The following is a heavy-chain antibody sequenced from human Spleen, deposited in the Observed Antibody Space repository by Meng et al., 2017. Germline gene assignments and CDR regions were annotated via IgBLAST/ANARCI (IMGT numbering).Heavy chain of an antibody. V-gene: IGHV4-34*01. Sequence: QVQLQQWGAGLVKPSETLSLTCAVYGGSFSGYYWTWIRQPPGKGLEWIGYIYYSGSTYCNPSLKSRVTISADTSKNQFSLKVSSATAADTAVYYCARDGSGYGRFDPWGQGTLVTVSS. CDR3: ARDGSGYGRFDP. D-gene: IGHD3-22*01. J-gene: IGHJ5*02. CDR2: IYYSGST. CDR1: GGSFSGYY.